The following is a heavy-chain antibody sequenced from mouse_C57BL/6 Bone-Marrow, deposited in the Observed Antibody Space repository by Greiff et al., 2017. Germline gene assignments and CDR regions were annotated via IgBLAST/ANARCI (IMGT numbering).Heavy chain of an antibody. V-gene: IGHV1-39*01. J-gene: IGHJ1*03. CDR2: INPNYGTT. D-gene: IGHD1-1*01. CDR1: GYSFTDYN. CDR3: AKGYGSSFYWYFDV. Sequence: VQLKQSGPELVKPGASVKISCKASGYSFTDYNMNWVKQSNGKSLEWIGVINPNYGTTSYNQKFKGKATLTVDQSSSTAYMQLNSLTSEDSAVYYWAKGYGSSFYWYFDVWGTGTTVTVSS.